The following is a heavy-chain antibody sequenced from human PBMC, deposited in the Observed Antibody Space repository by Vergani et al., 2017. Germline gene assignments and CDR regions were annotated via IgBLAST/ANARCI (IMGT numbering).Heavy chain of an antibody. CDR3: ASNYYDSSGFYSQLDV. CDR1: GYSFTSYW. CDR2: IDPSDSYT. J-gene: IGHJ6*02. V-gene: IGHV5-10-1*03. Sequence: EVQLVQSGAEVKKPGESLRISCHGSGYSFTSYWIIWVRQITGKGLEWMGRIDPSDSYTNYSPSFQGHVTISADKSVSTAYLQWSSLKASDTAMYYCASNYYDSSGFYSQLDVWGQGTTVTVSS. D-gene: IGHD3-22*01.